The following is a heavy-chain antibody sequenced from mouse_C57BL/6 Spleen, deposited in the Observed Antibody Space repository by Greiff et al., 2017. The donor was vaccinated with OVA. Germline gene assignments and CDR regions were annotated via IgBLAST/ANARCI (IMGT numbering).Heavy chain of an antibody. CDR2: IWRGGST. Sequence: VKLQQSGPGLVQPSQSLSITCTVSGFSLTSYGVHWVRQSPGKGLAWLGVIWRGGSTDYNAAFMSRLSITKDNSKSQVFFKINSLQADDTAISYCAKCVTTVVGDYFDYWGQGTTLTVSS. CDR3: AKCVTTVVGDYFDY. J-gene: IGHJ2*01. D-gene: IGHD1-1*01. V-gene: IGHV2-5*01. CDR1: GFSLTSYG.